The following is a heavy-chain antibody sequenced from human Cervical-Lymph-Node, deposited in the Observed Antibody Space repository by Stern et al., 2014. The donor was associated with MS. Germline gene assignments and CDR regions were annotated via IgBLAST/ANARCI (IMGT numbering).Heavy chain of an antibody. D-gene: IGHD5-18*01. CDR3: ARGGYTYISSYFYAMDV. V-gene: IGHV3-9*01. Sequence: EVQLVESEGGLVQPGRSLRLSCAASGFRFDDYDMHWVRQGPGKGLEWVSGISWNSGHVGYADSVKGRFTISRDNAKNSLSLQMNSLRPEDTALYYCARGGYTYISSYFYAMDVWGQGTTVTVSS. J-gene: IGHJ6*02. CDR2: ISWNSGHV. CDR1: GFRFDDYD.